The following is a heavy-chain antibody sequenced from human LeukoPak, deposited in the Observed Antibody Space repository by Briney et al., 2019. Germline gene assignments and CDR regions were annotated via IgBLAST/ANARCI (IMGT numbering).Heavy chain of an antibody. D-gene: IGHD3-22*01. CDR3: ARDAAIYDTGAYYYLW. V-gene: IGHV1-69*13. CDR1: GGTFSRYA. Sequence: SVKVSCKASGGTFSRYAISWVLQAPGQGLEWMGGIIPIFGTANYAQKFQGRVTITADESSNTAYMELNSLRSEGTAIYYCARDAAIYDTGAYYYLWWGQGTLVTVSS. J-gene: IGHJ4*02. CDR2: IIPIFGTA.